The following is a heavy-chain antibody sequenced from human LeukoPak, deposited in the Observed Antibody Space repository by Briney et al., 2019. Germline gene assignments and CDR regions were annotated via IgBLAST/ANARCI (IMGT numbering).Heavy chain of an antibody. Sequence: GGSPRLSCAAAGFTFSFYGMSWVSQAPGKGLEWDSAISGSGGSTHYADSVKGRFTISRDNSKNTLYLQMNSLRADDTAVYCCAKDIAAAAGALHYYGMDAWGQGTTVTVSS. V-gene: IGHV3-23*01. D-gene: IGHD6-13*01. CDR3: AKDIAAAAGALHYYGMDA. CDR1: GFTFSFYG. J-gene: IGHJ6*02. CDR2: ISGSGGST.